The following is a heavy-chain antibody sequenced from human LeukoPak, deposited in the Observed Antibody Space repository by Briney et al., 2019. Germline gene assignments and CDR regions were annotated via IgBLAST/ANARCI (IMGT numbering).Heavy chain of an antibody. Sequence: GGSLRLSCAASGFTFSSYAMHWVRQAPGKGLEWVAVISYDGSNKYYADSVKGRFTISRDNSKNTPYLQMNSLRAEDTAVYYCASPVVRGVNLFDYWGQGTLVTVSS. CDR1: GFTFSSYA. D-gene: IGHD3-10*01. CDR2: ISYDGSNK. J-gene: IGHJ4*02. CDR3: ASPVVRGVNLFDY. V-gene: IGHV3-30*04.